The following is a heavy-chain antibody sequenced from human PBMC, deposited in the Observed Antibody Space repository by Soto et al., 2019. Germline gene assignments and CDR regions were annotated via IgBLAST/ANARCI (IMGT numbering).Heavy chain of an antibody. D-gene: IGHD3-16*02. CDR3: AKDLMITFGGVIVKDAFNI. V-gene: IGHV3-7*03. J-gene: IGHJ3*02. CDR1: GFTFSSYA. CDR2: IKQDGSEK. Sequence: SCAASGFTFSSYAMHWVRQAPGKGLEWVANIKQDGSEKYYVDSVKGRFTISRDNAKNSLYLQMNSLRAEDTAVYYCAKDLMITFGGVIVKDAFNIWGQGTMVTVSS.